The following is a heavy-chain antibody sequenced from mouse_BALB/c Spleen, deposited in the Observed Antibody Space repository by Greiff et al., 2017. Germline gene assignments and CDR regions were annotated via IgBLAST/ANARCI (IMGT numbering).Heavy chain of an antibody. CDR1: GYSFTGYF. V-gene: IGHV1-20*02. Sequence: EVQLQQSGPELVKPGASVKISCKASGYSFTGYFMNWVMQSHGKSLEWIGRINPYNGDTFYNQKFKGKATLTVDKSSSTAHMELRSLASEDSAVYYCARGATTAPFAYWGQGTLVTVSA. J-gene: IGHJ3*01. D-gene: IGHD1-2*01. CDR3: ARGATTAPFAY. CDR2: INPYNGDT.